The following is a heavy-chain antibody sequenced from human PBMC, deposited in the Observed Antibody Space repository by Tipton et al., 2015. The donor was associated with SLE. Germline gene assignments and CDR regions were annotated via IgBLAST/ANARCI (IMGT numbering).Heavy chain of an antibody. V-gene: IGHV4-34*01. D-gene: IGHD6-6*01. CDR1: GGSFSGYY. CDR2: INHRGST. CDR3: ARDPAARRGMDV. J-gene: IGHJ6*02. Sequence: TLSLTCAVYGGSFSGYYWSWIRQPPGKGLEWIGEINHRGSTNYNPSLKSGLTISVDTSKNQFSLRLSSVTAADTALYYCARDPAARRGMDVWGQGTTVTVSS.